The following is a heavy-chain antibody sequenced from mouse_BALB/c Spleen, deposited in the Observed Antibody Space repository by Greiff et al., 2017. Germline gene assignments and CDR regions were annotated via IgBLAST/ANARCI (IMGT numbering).Heavy chain of an antibody. J-gene: IGHJ2*01. CDR3: ARRWRYDDY. CDR1: GYSITSDYA. V-gene: IGHV3-2*02. CDR2: ISYSGST. Sequence: EVKLMESGPGLVKPSQSLSLTCTVTGYSITSDYAWNWIRQFPGNKLEWMGYISYSGSTSYNPSLKSRISITRDTSKNQFFLQLNSVTTEDTATYYCARRWRYDDYWGQGTTLTVSS. D-gene: IGHD2-14*01.